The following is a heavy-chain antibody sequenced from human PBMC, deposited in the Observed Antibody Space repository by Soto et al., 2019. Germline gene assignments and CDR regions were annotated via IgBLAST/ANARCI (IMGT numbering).Heavy chain of an antibody. CDR3: ASEAVSGRTGFDY. Sequence: QVQLVQSGAEVKKPGASVKVSCKASGYTFTSYGISWVRQAPGQGLEWMGWVNAYNGNTNYAQKFQGRVTMTTDTSTSTAYMELRSLITDDTAVYFCASEAVSGRTGFDYWGQGTVVTVSS. V-gene: IGHV1-18*01. CDR2: VNAYNGNT. D-gene: IGHD6-19*01. J-gene: IGHJ4*02. CDR1: GYTFTSYG.